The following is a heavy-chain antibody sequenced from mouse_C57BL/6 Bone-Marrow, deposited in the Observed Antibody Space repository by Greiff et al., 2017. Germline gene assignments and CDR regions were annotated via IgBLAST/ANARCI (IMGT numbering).Heavy chain of an antibody. CDR1: GYTFTRSW. D-gene: IGHD2-10*01. Sequence: QVQLQQPGAELVMPGASVKLSCKASGYTFTRSWLHWVKQRPGQGLEWIGEIDPSDSYTNYNQEFKGKSTWTVDKSSSTAYMQLSSLTSEDSAVYYCARESYYECAYGGQGTLVTVSA. V-gene: IGHV1-69*01. CDR3: ARESYYECAY. J-gene: IGHJ3*01. CDR2: IDPSDSYT.